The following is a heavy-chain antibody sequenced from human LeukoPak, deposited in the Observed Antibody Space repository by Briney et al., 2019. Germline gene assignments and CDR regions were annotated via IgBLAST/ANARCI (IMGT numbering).Heavy chain of an antibody. D-gene: IGHD3-22*01. CDR1: GFTFCTFW. Sequence: PGGSLRLSSAATGFTFCTFWMHWVRQAPGKGLLWVSRINSDGGRTTYADSVRGRFTISRDNAKKTPYLQMNSLRAEDTAVYYCARDADTSGYYAGAFDIWGQGTMVTVSS. V-gene: IGHV3-74*01. CDR2: INSDGGRT. J-gene: IGHJ3*02. CDR3: ARDADTSGYYAGAFDI.